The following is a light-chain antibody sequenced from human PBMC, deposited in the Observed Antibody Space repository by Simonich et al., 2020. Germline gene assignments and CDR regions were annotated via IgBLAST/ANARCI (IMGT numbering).Light chain of an antibody. CDR3: QQYYSTPLT. V-gene: IGKV4-1*01. Sequence: DIVMTQSPDSLAVSLGERATINCKSSQSVLYSTNNKNYLAWYQQKPGTPPKLGIYWASTRESAVPDRFSGSGSVTDFTLTISSLQAEDVAVYYCQQYYSTPLTFGGGTKVEIK. CDR1: QSVLYSTNNKNY. CDR2: WAS. J-gene: IGKJ4*01.